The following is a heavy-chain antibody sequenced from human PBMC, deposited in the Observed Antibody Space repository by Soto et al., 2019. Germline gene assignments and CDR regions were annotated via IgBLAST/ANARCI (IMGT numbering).Heavy chain of an antibody. V-gene: IGHV4-31*03. Sequence: QVQLQESGPGLVKPSRTLSLTCSVSGASINSGAYYWGWIGQHPGNGLEWIGYIAYTGRTYSNPSLHSRVTLALDMSESQFSLKLTSVTAADTAVYFCARVSATGTRWIDPWGQGTLVTVSP. CDR1: GASINSGAYY. J-gene: IGHJ5*02. CDR3: ARVSATGTRWIDP. CDR2: IAYTGRT. D-gene: IGHD6-13*01.